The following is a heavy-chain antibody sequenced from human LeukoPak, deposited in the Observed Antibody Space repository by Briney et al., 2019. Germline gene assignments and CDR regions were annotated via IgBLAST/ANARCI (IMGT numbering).Heavy chain of an antibody. CDR3: AKDREGLLWFGELPYY. Sequence: GGSLRLSCAASGFTFSSYAMSWVRQAPGKGLEWVSAISGSGGSTYYAESVKGRFTISRDNSKNTLYLQMNSLRAEDTAVYYCAKDREGLLWFGELPYYWGQGTLVTVSS. V-gene: IGHV3-23*01. CDR2: ISGSGGST. D-gene: IGHD3-10*01. J-gene: IGHJ4*02. CDR1: GFTFSSYA.